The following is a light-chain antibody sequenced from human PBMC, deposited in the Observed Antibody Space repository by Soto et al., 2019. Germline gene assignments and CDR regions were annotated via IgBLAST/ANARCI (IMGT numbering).Light chain of an antibody. CDR1: QTVSSW. Sequence: DIEMTQSPSTLSGSVGDRATISCRASQTVSSWLAWYQQKPGKAPKLLIYNASTLKSGVPSRCSGSGSGTEFTLTISSLQPDDFATYYCQHYNSYSEAFGQGTKVELK. V-gene: IGKV1-5*03. CDR2: NAS. CDR3: QHYNSYSEA. J-gene: IGKJ1*01.